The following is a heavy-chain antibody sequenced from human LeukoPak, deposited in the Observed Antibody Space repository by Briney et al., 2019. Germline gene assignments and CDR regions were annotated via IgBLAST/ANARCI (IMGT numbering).Heavy chain of an antibody. J-gene: IGHJ4*02. CDR3: ARGIVLMVYAEYYFDY. V-gene: IGHV4-61*02. CDR1: GGSISSGSYY. CDR2: IYTSGST. Sequence: SQTLSPTCTVSGGSISSGSYYWSWIRQPAGKGLEWIGRIYTSGSTNYNPSLKSRVTISVDTSKNQFSLKLSSVTAADTAVYYCARGIVLMVYAEYYFDYWGQGTLVTVSS. D-gene: IGHD2-8*01.